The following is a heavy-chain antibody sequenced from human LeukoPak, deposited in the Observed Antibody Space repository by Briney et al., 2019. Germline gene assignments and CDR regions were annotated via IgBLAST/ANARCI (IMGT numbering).Heavy chain of an antibody. Sequence: SETLSLPCAVYGGSFSGYYWSWIRQPPGKGLEWIGEINHSGSTNYNPSLKSRVTISVDTSKNQLSLKLSSVTAADTAVYYCARGKYSSGWYTDYWGQGTLVTVSS. CDR2: INHSGST. J-gene: IGHJ4*02. D-gene: IGHD6-19*01. V-gene: IGHV4-34*01. CDR1: GGSFSGYY. CDR3: ARGKYSSGWYTDY.